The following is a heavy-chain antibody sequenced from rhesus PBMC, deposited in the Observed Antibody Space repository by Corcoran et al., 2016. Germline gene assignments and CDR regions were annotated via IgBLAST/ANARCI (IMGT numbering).Heavy chain of an antibody. CDR2: FSNGGGST. CDR3: AKPSYGSVIYGLDS. V-gene: IGHV3S5*01. CDR1: GFTFSSYG. D-gene: IGHD4-29*01. J-gene: IGHJ6*01. Sequence: EVQLVESGGGLVQPGGSLRLSCAASGFTFSSYGMSWVRQAPGKGLEWVSYFSNGGGSTYYADSVKGRFTISRDNSKNTRSLQRNSLRAEDTAVYYCAKPSYGSVIYGLDSWGQGVVVTVSS.